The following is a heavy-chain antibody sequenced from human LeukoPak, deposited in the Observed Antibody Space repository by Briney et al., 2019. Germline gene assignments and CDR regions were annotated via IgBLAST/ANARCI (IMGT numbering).Heavy chain of an antibody. D-gene: IGHD3-22*01. CDR1: GFTFSSYA. Sequence: GGSLRLSCAASGFTFSSYAMDWVRQAPGKELKWVAVISYDGSNKYYADSVKGRFTISRDNSKNTLYLQMNSLRAEDTAVYYCARDRRYYDSSGFDYWGQGTLVTVSS. CDR3: ARDRRYYDSSGFDY. J-gene: IGHJ4*02. V-gene: IGHV3-30*04. CDR2: ISYDGSNK.